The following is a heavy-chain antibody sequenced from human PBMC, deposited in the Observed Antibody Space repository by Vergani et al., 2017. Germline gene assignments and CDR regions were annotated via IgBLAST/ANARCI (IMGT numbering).Heavy chain of an antibody. J-gene: IGHJ3*01. CDR2: INRFGISWYNPPV. Sequence: QVQLQESGPGLVQPSETLSLTCAVLGESYTVDFWTWIRPTPGGTLEWIGEINRFGISWYNPPVNYNPSRKSRVTIDVDTSKNQFSLKLRSGTAADTAIYFCAGKAWWDTSGRYHLNGFSVWRQGTLVTVAS. D-gene: IGHD6-19*01. V-gene: IGHV4-34*01. CDR3: AGKAWWDTSGRYHLNGFSV. CDR1: GESYTVDF.